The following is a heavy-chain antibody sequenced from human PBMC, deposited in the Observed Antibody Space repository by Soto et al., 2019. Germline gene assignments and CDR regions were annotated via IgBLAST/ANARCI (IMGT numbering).Heavy chain of an antibody. J-gene: IGHJ6*02. CDR1: GFTFTSSA. Sequence: SVKVSCKASGFTFTSSAVQWVRQARGQRLEWIGWIVVGSGNTNYAQKFQERVTITRDMSTSTAYMELSSLRSEDTAVYYCAARLPLIGYCSGGSCPTGGMDVWGQGTTVTV. CDR3: AARLPLIGYCSGGSCPTGGMDV. V-gene: IGHV1-58*01. CDR2: IVVGSGNT. D-gene: IGHD2-15*01.